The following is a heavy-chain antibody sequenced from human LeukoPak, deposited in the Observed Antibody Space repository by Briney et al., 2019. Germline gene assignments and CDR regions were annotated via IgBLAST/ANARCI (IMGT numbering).Heavy chain of an antibody. J-gene: IGHJ4*02. CDR1: GGTFSSYA. CDR3: ARGRGAAGYYGSGSQLDDY. CDR2: IIPIFGTA. V-gene: IGHV1-69*13. D-gene: IGHD3-10*01. Sequence: SVKVSCKASGGTFSSYAISWVRQAPGQGLEWMGGIIPIFGTANYSQKFQGRVTITADESTSTAYMELSSLRSEDTAVYYCARGRGAAGYYGSGSQLDDYWGQGTLVTVSS.